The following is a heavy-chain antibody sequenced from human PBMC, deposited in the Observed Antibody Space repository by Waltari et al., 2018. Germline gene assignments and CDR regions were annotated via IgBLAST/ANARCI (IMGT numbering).Heavy chain of an antibody. CDR2: INHSGST. Sequence: QVQLQQWGAGLLKPSETLSLTCAVYGGSFSGYYWSWTRQPPGKGLEWIGEINHSGSTNYNPSLKSRVNISVDTSKNQFSLKLSSVTAADTAVYYCARGLRFLEWLGWFDPWGQGTLVTVSS. CDR3: ARGLRFLEWLGWFDP. V-gene: IGHV4-34*01. J-gene: IGHJ5*02. CDR1: GGSFSGYY. D-gene: IGHD3-3*01.